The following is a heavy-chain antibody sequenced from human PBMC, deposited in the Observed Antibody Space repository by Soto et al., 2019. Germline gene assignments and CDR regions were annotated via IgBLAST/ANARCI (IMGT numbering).Heavy chain of an antibody. V-gene: IGHV3-23*01. J-gene: IGHJ3*02. CDR1: GFTFSSYA. CDR2: ISGSGGST. Sequence: GGSLRLSCAASGFTFSSYAMSWVRQAPGKGLEWVSAISGSGGSTYYADSVKGRFTISRDNSKNTLYLQMNSLRAEDTAVYYCAKDRPEYGTNGVCPMEAFDIWGQGTMVTVSS. CDR3: AKDRPEYGTNGVCPMEAFDI. D-gene: IGHD2-8*01.